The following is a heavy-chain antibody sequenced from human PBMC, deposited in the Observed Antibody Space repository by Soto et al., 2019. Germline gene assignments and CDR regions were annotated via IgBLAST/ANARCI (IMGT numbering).Heavy chain of an antibody. J-gene: IGHJ2*01. D-gene: IGHD2-15*01. V-gene: IGHV4-34*01. Sequence: SETLSLTCAVYGGSFSDYYWSWIRQPPGKGLEWIGEINHSGSTNYNPSLKSRVTISVDTSKNQFSLKLSSVTAADTAVYYCARDVSVAATYWYFDLWGRGTLVTVSS. CDR3: ARDVSVAATYWYFDL. CDR1: GGSFSDYY. CDR2: INHSGST.